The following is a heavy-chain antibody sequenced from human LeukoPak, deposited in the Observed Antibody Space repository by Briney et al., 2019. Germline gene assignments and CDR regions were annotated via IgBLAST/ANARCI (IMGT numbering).Heavy chain of an antibody. CDR3: AKTPIAAAGTATFDY. Sequence: GGSLRLSCAASGFTFSSYGMHWARQAPGKGLEWVAVIWYDGSNKYYADSVKGRFTISRDNSKNTLYLQMNSLRAEDTAVYYCAKTPIAAAGTATFDYWGQGTLVTVSS. CDR2: IWYDGSNK. V-gene: IGHV3-33*06. J-gene: IGHJ4*02. D-gene: IGHD6-13*01. CDR1: GFTFSSYG.